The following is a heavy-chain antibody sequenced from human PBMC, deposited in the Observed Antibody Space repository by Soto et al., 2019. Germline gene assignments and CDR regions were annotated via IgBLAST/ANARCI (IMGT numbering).Heavy chain of an antibody. V-gene: IGHV4-59*01. CDR1: GGSISSYY. CDR3: ARDQDSGYDLGY. J-gene: IGHJ4*02. Sequence: SETLSLTCTVSGGSISSYYWSWIRQPPGKGLEWIGYIYYSGSTNYNPSLKSRVTISVDTSKNQFSLKLSSVTAADTAVYYCARDQDSGYDLGYWGQGTLVTVSS. CDR2: IYYSGST. D-gene: IGHD5-12*01.